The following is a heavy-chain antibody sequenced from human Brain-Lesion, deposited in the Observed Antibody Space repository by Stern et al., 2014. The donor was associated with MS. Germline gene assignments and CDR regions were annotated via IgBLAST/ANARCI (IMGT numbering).Heavy chain of an antibody. J-gene: IGHJ4*02. Sequence: QLQLQESGPGLVKPSETLSLTCTVSGGSISSSTYYWAWIPQPPGKGLGWIGNIYYSGFTYYNPSLKIRVAISVDMSKNQFSLKLSSVTAPDTAIYYCARHDSVPRPSQLYSARDRGPGYFDYWGQGTLVTVSS. D-gene: IGHD1-26*01. CDR2: IYYSGFT. V-gene: IGHV4-39*01. CDR1: GGSISSSTYY. CDR3: ARHDSVPRPSQLYSARDRGPGYFDY.